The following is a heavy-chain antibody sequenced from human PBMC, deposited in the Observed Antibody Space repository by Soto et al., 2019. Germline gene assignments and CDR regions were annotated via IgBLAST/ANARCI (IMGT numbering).Heavy chain of an antibody. CDR3: ANRNYVWEFDY. CDR1: GFTVSSND. J-gene: IGHJ4*02. V-gene: IGHV3-66*01. Sequence: GGSLRLSCAASGFTVSSNDMSWVRQAPGKGLEWVPVIYSGGSTYYADSVKGRFTISRDNSKNTLYLQMNSLRAEDTAVYYCANRNYVWEFDYWGQGPLVTVSS. D-gene: IGHD3-10*02. CDR2: IYSGGST.